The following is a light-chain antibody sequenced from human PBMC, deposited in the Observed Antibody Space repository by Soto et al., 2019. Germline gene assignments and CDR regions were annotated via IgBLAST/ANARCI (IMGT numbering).Light chain of an antibody. V-gene: IGKV3-11*01. CDR1: QSVDIN. CDR3: QERSRWPRGS. J-gene: IGKJ4*01. Sequence: EIVMTQSPATLSLSPGERATLSCRASQSVDINLGWYQQKPGQSPRLLIYHGSQRAAGIPARFSGSGSGTDFTLTISSLEPEDFAVYYCQERSRWPRGSFGGGTRVDIE. CDR2: HGS.